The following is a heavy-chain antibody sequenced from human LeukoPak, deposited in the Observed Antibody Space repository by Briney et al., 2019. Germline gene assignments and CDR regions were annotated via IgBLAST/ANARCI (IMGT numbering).Heavy chain of an antibody. J-gene: IGHJ4*02. CDR3: ARVNGITTVRGVSYYFDY. CDR2: IYYSGST. CDR1: GGSISSYY. D-gene: IGHD3-10*01. V-gene: IGHV4-59*01. Sequence: SETLSLTCTVSGGSISSYYWSWIRQPPGKGLEWIGYIYYSGSTNYNPSLKSRVTISVDTSKNQFSLKLSSVTAADTAVYYCARVNGITTVRGVSYYFDYWGQGTLVTVSS.